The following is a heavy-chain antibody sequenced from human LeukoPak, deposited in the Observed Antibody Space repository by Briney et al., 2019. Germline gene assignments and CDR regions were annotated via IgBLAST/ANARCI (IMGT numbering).Heavy chain of an antibody. D-gene: IGHD4-17*01. V-gene: IGHV4-34*01. J-gene: IGHJ4*02. CDR1: GGSFIGYY. Sequence: PSETLSLTCAVYGGSFIGYYWTWIRQPPGKGLEGIGEINHSGITNYNPSLKSRVTISVDTSKNQFSLKLRSVTAADTAVYYCARGFGHGDYDYWGQGTLVSVSS. CDR2: INHSGIT. CDR3: ARGFGHGDYDY.